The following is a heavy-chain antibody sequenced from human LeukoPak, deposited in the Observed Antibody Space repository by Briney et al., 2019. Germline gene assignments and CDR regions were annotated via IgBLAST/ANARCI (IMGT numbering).Heavy chain of an antibody. CDR3: ARFSEVYYYVDV. V-gene: IGHV3-21*01. CDR2: IRSYSSYI. D-gene: IGHD2/OR15-2a*01. Sequence: GGSLRLSCEASGFTFSSYNMNWVRQAPGKGLEWVATIRSYSSYIHYADSVKGRFSVSRDDAKRSLYLQMSSLRAEDTAVYYCARFSEVYYYVDVWGTGTTVTVSS. J-gene: IGHJ6*03. CDR1: GFTFSSYN.